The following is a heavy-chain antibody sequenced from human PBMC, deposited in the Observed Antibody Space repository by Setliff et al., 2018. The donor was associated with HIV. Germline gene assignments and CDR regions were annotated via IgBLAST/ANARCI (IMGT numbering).Heavy chain of an antibody. J-gene: IGHJ4*02. V-gene: IGHV1-46*01. Sequence: ASVKVSCKASGYTFTSNFMHWVRQAPGQGLEWMGIINPTDDTTTYAQNFEGRVTMTRDTSTSTVFMELSSLRSEDTAIYYCVKEYHTEVTDTRVANYFDYWGQGTLVTVSS. D-gene: IGHD4-4*01. CDR3: VKEYHTEVTDTRVANYFDY. CDR2: INPTDDTT. CDR1: GYTFTSNF.